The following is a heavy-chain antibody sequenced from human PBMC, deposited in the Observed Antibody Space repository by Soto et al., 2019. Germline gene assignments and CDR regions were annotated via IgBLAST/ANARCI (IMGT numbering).Heavy chain of an antibody. CDR3: ARVLQPPYGSGWRSLYWDVDL. D-gene: IGHD6-19*01. CDR2: IIPIFRST. Sequence: QVQLVQSGAEVKKPGSSVKVSCKASGGTFNSYALTWVRQAPGHGLEWMGGIIPIFRSTNYAQKFQGRVTITANRSTSTAYMELSSLRSDDTAGDYCARVLQPPYGSGWRSLYWDVDLWGRGTLVTVSA. V-gene: IGHV1-69*06. CDR1: GGTFNSYA. J-gene: IGHJ2*01.